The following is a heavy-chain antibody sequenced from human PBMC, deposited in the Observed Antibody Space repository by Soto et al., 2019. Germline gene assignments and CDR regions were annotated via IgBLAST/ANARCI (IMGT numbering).Heavy chain of an antibody. CDR2: INPSGGST. V-gene: IGHV1-46*01. CDR1: GYTFTSYY. Sequence: QVQLVQSGAEVKKPGASVKVSCKASGYTFTSYYMHWVRQAPGQGLEWMGIINPSGGSTSYAQKFQGRVTMPRDTSTSTVYMELSSLRSEDTAVYFCARGPKPYNWFDPWGQGTLVTVSS. CDR3: ARGPKPYNWFDP. J-gene: IGHJ5*02.